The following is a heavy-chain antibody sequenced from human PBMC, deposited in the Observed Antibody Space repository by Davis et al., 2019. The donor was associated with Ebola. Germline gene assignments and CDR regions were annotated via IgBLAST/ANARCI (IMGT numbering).Heavy chain of an antibody. CDR3: ASGVAARRAYYYYGMDV. CDR2: IIPIFGTA. J-gene: IGHJ6*02. V-gene: IGHV1-69*13. CDR1: VGTFISYA. D-gene: IGHD6-6*01. Sequence: AASVNVSCKASVGTFISYAISWVRQAPGQGLEWMGGIIPIFGTANYAQKFQGRVTITADESTSTAYMELSSLRSEDTAVYYCASGVAARRAYYYYGMDVWGQGTTVTVSS.